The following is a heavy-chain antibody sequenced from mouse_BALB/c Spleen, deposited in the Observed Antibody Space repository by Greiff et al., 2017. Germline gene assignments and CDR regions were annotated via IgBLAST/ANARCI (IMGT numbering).Heavy chain of an antibody. CDR3: ARYGYYSYYFDY. CDR1: GYTFTDYN. J-gene: IGHJ2*01. D-gene: IGHD2-3*01. Sequence: VQLKESGPELVKPGASVKISCKASGYTFTDYNMHWVKQSHGKSLEWIGYIYPYNGGTGYNQKFKSKATLTVDNSSSTAYMELCSLTSEDSAVYYCARYGYYSYYFDYWGQGTTLTVSS. CDR2: IYPYNGGT. V-gene: IGHV1S29*02.